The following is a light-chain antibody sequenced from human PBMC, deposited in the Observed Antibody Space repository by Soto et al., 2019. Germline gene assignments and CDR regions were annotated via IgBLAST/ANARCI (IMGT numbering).Light chain of an antibody. CDR1: QSVSSN. J-gene: IGKJ4*01. V-gene: IGKV3-15*01. CDR3: QQYNNWPPRVT. CDR2: SAS. Sequence: EIVMTQSPATLSVSPGERATLSCRASQSVSSNLAWYQQKPGQAPMLLIYSASTRATGIPARFSGSGSGTEFTLTISSLQSEDFAVYYCQQYNNWPPRVTFGGGTKVEIK.